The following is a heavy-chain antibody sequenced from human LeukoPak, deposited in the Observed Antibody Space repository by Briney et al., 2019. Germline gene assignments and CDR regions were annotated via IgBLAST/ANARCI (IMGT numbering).Heavy chain of an antibody. D-gene: IGHD3-3*01. J-gene: IGHJ4*02. CDR1: GASISSRDYY. CDR3: ASTSGGDFWSGYRLYFAY. CDR2: ISYSGST. Sequence: SQTLSLTCAVSGASISSRDYYWSWIRQTPGKGLEWIGYISYSGSTFSNPSLKSRVSVSVDTSKNLFSLKVTSGTAADSAVDYCASTSGGDFWSGYRLYFAYCGGGSLVTVSP. V-gene: IGHV4-30-4*01.